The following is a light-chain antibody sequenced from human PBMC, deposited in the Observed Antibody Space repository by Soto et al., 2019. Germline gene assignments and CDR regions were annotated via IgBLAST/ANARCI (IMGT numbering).Light chain of an antibody. J-gene: IGLJ1*01. V-gene: IGLV3-21*04. CDR2: YDS. CDR3: QVWDSSSDSYV. Sequence: SSVLTQPPSVSVAPGKTARITCGGNNIGSKSVHWYQQKPGQAPVLVIYYDSDRPSGIPERFSGSNSGNTATLTISRVEAGDEADYYCQVWDSSSDSYVFGTGPKLTVL. CDR1: NIGSKS.